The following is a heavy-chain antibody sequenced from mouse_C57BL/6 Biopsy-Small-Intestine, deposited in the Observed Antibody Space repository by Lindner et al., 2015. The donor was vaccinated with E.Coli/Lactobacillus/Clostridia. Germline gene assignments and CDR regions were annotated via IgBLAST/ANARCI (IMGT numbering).Heavy chain of an antibody. V-gene: IGHV1-22*01. CDR2: INPNNGDT. J-gene: IGHJ1*03. D-gene: IGHD1-1*01. CDR1: GYTFTDYN. Sequence: VQLQESGAELVKPGASVKMSCKASGYTFTDYNIHWVKQSHGKSLEWIGYINPNNGDTTYNQKFKGKATLTVDKSSTTACLLLSSLTSEDSAVYFCARHEGIRYGYFDVWGTGTTVTVSS. CDR3: ARHEGIRYGYFDV.